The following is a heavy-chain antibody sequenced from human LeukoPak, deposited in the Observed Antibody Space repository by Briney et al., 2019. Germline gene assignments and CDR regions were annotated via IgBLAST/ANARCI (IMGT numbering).Heavy chain of an antibody. CDR2: ISSSSSYI. Sequence: GGSLRLSCAASGFTYSSYSMNWVRQAPGKGLEWVSSISSSSSYIYYADSVKGRFTISRDSAKNSLYLQMNSLRAEDTAVYYCARVLTMVRGAPYYYGMDVWGQGTTVTVSS. CDR3: ARVLTMVRGAPYYYGMDV. D-gene: IGHD3-10*01. J-gene: IGHJ6*02. CDR1: GFTYSSYS. V-gene: IGHV3-21*01.